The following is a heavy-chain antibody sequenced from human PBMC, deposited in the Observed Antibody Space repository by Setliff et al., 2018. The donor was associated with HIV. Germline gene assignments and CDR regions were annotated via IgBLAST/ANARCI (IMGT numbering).Heavy chain of an antibody. CDR1: GFTFSSYA. Sequence: GGSLRLSCSASGFTFSSYAMSWVRQAPGKGLEWVSVISGTGGSTYYAHSMKGRFTISRDNSKNTLYLQMNSLTAEDTAVYYCARENYYVTEYWGQGTLVTVSS. V-gene: IGHV3-23*01. CDR2: ISGTGGST. CDR3: ARENYYVTEY. J-gene: IGHJ4*02. D-gene: IGHD3-10*02.